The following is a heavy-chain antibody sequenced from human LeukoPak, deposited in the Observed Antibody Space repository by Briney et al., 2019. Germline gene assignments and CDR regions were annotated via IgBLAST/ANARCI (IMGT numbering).Heavy chain of an antibody. CDR2: ISSSSSYI. D-gene: IGHD6-13*01. J-gene: IGHJ4*02. CDR1: GFTFSSYS. CDR3: ARESRTSAADDY. Sequence: GGSLRLSCAASGFTFSSYSMNWVRQAPGKGLEWVSSISSSSSYIYYADSVKGRFTISRDNAKNSLYLQMNGLRAEDTAVYYCARESRTSAADDYWGQGTLVTVSS. V-gene: IGHV3-21*01.